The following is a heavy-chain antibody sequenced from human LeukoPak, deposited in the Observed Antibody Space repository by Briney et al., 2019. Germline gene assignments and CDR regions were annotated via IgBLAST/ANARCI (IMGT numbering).Heavy chain of an antibody. D-gene: IGHD1-1*01. CDR3: ARDLVKLERTNTFDY. J-gene: IGHJ4*02. CDR2: INPSGGST. Sequence: EASVKVSCKASGYTFTSYYMHWVRQAPGQGLEWMGIINPSGGSTSYAQKFQGRVTMTRDMSTSTVYMELSSLRSDDTAVYYCARDLVKLERTNTFDYWGQGTLVTVSS. CDR1: GYTFTSYY. V-gene: IGHV1-46*01.